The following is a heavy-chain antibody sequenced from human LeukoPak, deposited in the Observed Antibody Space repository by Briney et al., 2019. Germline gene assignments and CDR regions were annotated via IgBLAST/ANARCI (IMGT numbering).Heavy chain of an antibody. J-gene: IGHJ4*02. Sequence: PGGSLRLSCAASGFTFSSYGMHWVRQAPGKGLEWVSAISGSGGSTYYADSVKGRFTISRDNSKNTLYLQMNSLRAEDTAVYYCAKDDEYSYGTDYWGQGTLVTVSS. CDR3: AKDDEYSYGTDY. CDR1: GFTFSSYG. CDR2: ISGSGGST. V-gene: IGHV3-23*01. D-gene: IGHD5-18*01.